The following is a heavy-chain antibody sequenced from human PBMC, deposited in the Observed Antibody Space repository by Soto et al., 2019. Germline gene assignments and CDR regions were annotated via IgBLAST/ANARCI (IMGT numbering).Heavy chain of an antibody. CDR1: GFTFSSYS. CDR3: ARGRIVVVPAAALYYYYGMDV. Sequence: GGSLRLSCAASGFTFSSYSMNWVRQAPGKGLEWVSSISSSSSYIYYADSVKGRFTISRDNAKNSLYLQMNSLRAEDTAVYYCARGRIVVVPAAALYYYYGMDVWGQGTTVTDSS. J-gene: IGHJ6*02. V-gene: IGHV3-21*01. D-gene: IGHD2-2*01. CDR2: ISSSSSYI.